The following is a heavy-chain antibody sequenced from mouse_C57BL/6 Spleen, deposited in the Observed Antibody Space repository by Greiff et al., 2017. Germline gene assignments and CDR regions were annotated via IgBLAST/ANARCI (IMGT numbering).Heavy chain of an antibody. Sequence: QVQLKQSGAELVRPGASVTLSCKASGYTFTDYEMHWVKQTPVHGLEWIGAIDPETGGTAYNQKFKGKAILTADKSSSTAYMELRSLTSEDSAVYYCTRAVLWYFDVWGTGTTVTVSS. V-gene: IGHV1-15*01. J-gene: IGHJ1*03. CDR1: GYTFTDYE. CDR2: IDPETGGT. CDR3: TRAVLWYFDV.